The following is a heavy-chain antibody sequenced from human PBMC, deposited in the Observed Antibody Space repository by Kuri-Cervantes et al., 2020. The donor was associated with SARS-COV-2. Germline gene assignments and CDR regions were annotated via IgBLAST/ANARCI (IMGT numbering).Heavy chain of an antibody. J-gene: IGHJ4*02. V-gene: IGHV3-23*01. D-gene: IGHD6-19*01. CDR2: ISGRGGST. CDR3: AKDPRSSGWYDY. CDR1: GFTFNSYA. Sequence: GGSLRLSCAASGFTFNSYAMSWVRQAPGKGLEWVSGISGRGGSTYYADSVKGRFTISRDNSKNTLFLQMSSLRAEDTAVYYCAKDPRSSGWYDYWGQGTRVTVSS.